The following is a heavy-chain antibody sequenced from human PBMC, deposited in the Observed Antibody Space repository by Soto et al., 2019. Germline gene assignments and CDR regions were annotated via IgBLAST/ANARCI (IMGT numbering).Heavy chain of an antibody. CDR3: ARDYYHSPLSMDV. CDR2: IYYSGST. J-gene: IGHJ6*02. D-gene: IGHD3-22*01. V-gene: IGHV4-31*03. CDR1: GGSINSGGYY. Sequence: SETLSLTCTVSGGSINSGGYYWNWIRQHPGKGLEWIGYIYYSGSTYYNPSLKSRVTISVDTSKNQFSLKLSSVTAADTAVYYCARDYYHSPLSMDVWGQGTTVTVSS.